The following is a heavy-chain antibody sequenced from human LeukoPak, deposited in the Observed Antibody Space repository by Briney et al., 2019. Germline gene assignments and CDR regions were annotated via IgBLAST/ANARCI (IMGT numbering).Heavy chain of an antibody. Sequence: SQTLSLTCAISGDSVSNNSTAWNWIRQSPSKGLEWLGRTYYRSKWYNDYAVSVKSRITINPDTSKNQFSLQLNSVTPEDTAVYYCARDLSGITGYTYGRGIDYWGQGTLVTVSS. J-gene: IGHJ4*02. CDR3: ARDLSGITGYTYGRGIDY. V-gene: IGHV6-1*01. CDR1: GDSVSNNSTA. D-gene: IGHD5-18*01. CDR2: TYYRSKWYN.